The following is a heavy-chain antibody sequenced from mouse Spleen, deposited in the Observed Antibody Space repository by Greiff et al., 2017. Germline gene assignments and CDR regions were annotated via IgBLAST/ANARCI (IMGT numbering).Heavy chain of an antibody. CDR3: ARGEPAWFAY. Sequence: DVKLVESGGGLVQPGGSRKLSCAASGFTFSDYGMAWVRQAPGKGPEWVAFISNLAYSIYYADTVTGRFTISRENAKNTLYLEMSSLRSEDTAMYYCARGEPAWFAYWGQGTLVTVSA. CDR2: ISNLAYSI. J-gene: IGHJ3*01. CDR1: GFTFSDYG. V-gene: IGHV5-15*02.